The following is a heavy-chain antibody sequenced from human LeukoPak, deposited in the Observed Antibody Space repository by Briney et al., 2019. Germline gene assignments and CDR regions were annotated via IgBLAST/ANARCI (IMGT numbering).Heavy chain of an antibody. J-gene: IGHJ6*02. V-gene: IGHV3-73*01. CDR2: IRSKANSYAT. Sequence: PGGSLRPSCAASGFTFSGSAMHWVRQASGKGLEWVGRIRSKANSYATAYAASIKGRFTISRDDSKNTAYLQMNSLKTEDTAVYYCTRLLNYDVLTGRFPMDAWGQGTTVTVSS. D-gene: IGHD3-9*01. CDR3: TRLLNYDVLTGRFPMDA. CDR1: GFTFSGSA.